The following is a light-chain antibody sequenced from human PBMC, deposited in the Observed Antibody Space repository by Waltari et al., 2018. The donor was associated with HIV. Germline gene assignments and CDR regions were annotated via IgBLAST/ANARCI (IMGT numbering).Light chain of an antibody. CDR2: ASS. Sequence: DIQMTQSPPSLSASAGDRATITCQASEDIAKNLNWFQQKPGNAPKLLIYASSNLETGVPLRFSGGGSGTDYTFVIDSLQPEDIATYFCLQYDNLPYSFGQGTTLEIK. CDR1: EDIAKN. J-gene: IGKJ2*03. V-gene: IGKV1-33*01. CDR3: LQYDNLPYS.